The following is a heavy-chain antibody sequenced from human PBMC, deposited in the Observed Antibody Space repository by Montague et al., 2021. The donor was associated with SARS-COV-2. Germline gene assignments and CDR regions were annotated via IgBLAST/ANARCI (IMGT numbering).Heavy chain of an antibody. D-gene: IGHD3-10*01. CDR2: MHFTGKT. CDR3: ARARLDFGAGRQGTLDF. J-gene: IGHJ4*02. CDR1: GDSITNHY. V-gene: IGHV4-4*07. Sequence: SETLSLTCTVSGDSITNHYWYWIRQPPGTGLEWVGLMHFTGKTNFNPSFSSRLTMSVDTSKNQFSLKLTSVTAADTAIYVSARARLDFGAGRQGTLDFWGQGTLVTVSS.